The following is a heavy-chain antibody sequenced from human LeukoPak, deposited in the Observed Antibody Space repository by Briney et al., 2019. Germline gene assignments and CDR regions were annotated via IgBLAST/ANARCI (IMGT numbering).Heavy chain of an antibody. CDR2: IKQDGSEK. D-gene: IGHD6-13*01. V-gene: IGHV3-7*01. CDR1: GFTFSSYC. CDR3: ARLAADWFDP. Sequence: PGGSLRLSCSASGFTFSSYCIIWVRQAPGKGLEWVANIKQDGSEKYYVDSVKGRFTISRDNAKNSLYLQMNSLRDDDTAVYYCARLAADWFDPWGQGTLVTVSS. J-gene: IGHJ5*02.